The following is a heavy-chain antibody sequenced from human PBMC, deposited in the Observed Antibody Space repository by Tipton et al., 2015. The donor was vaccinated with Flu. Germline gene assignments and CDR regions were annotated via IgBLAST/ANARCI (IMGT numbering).Heavy chain of an antibody. CDR3: ARELTTQSTPFYFDY. J-gene: IGHJ4*02. CDR2: ISPSGNT. Sequence: TLSLTCSVSTFSVSGIVYWGWIRQPAGKGLEWIGRISPSGNTNYNPSLKSRVTMSVDTSKNQFSLKLRSVAAADTAVYYCARELTTQSTPFYFDYWGQGTLVTVSS. CDR1: TFSVSGIVY. D-gene: IGHD4-11*01. V-gene: IGHV4-4*07.